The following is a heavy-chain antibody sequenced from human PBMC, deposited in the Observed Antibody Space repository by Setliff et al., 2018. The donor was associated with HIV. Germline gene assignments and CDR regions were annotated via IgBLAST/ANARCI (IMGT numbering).Heavy chain of an antibody. D-gene: IGHD2-15*01. V-gene: IGHV3-23*01. CDR2: ISGSGDRT. Sequence: GGSLRLSCAAPGLTFEYYAMTWVRQAPGKGLEWVSGISGSGDRTYYAPAVRGRFTISRDNVKSILYLQMNNLRAEDTALYFCAQDYTATFWEYNWFDPWGQGTLVTVSS. CDR1: GLTFEYYA. J-gene: IGHJ5*02. CDR3: AQDYTATFWEYNWFDP.